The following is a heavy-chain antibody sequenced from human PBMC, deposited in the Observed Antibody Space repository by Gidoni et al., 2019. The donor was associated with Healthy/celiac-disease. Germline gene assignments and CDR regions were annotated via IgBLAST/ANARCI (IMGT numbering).Heavy chain of an antibody. CDR1: GGTXRSYA. Sequence: VQSGAEVKKPGSSVKVSCKASGGTXRSYAISWVRQAPGQGLEWMGGIIPIFGTANYAQKFQGRVTITADKXXSTXXXELXXLRXXXTAXXXCAXXSYFXXSAXXXWGXXTM. CDR2: IIPIFGTA. J-gene: IGHJ3*01. V-gene: IGHV1-69*06. CDR3: AXXSYFXXSAXXX. D-gene: IGHD1-26*01.